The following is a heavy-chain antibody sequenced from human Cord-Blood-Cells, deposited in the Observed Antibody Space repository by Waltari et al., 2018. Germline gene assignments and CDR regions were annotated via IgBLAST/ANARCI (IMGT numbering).Heavy chain of an antibody. CDR3: ARDRGLVAVYYFDY. CDR2: ISYDGSNK. CDR1: GFTFSSYA. V-gene: IGHV3-30-3*01. D-gene: IGHD6-6*01. J-gene: IGHJ4*02. Sequence: QVQLVESGGGVVQPVRSLRLSCAASGFTFSSYAMHWVRQAPGKGLEWVAVISYDGSNKYYADSVKGRFTISRDNSKNTLYLQMNSLRAEDTAVYYCARDRGLVAVYYFDYWGQGTLVTVSS.